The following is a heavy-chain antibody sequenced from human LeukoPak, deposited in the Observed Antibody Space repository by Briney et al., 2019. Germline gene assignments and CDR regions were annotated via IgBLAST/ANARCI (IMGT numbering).Heavy chain of an antibody. CDR3: ARHYLGSGSYGYPQPFDS. J-gene: IGHJ4*02. Sequence: GGSLRLSCATFGFTLDDYGMSWVRQAPGRGLEWVSGINWNGGSTGYGDSVKGRFTISRDNAKSSLYLQMNSLRAEDTALYYCARHYLGSGSYGYPQPFDSWGQGTLVTVSS. V-gene: IGHV3-20*04. CDR1: GFTLDDYG. CDR2: INWNGGST. D-gene: IGHD3-10*01.